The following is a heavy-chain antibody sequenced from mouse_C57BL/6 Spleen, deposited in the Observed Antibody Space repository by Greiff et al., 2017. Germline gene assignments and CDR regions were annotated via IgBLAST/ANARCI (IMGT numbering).Heavy chain of an antibody. CDR3: ARSGDYVDY. D-gene: IGHD2-13*01. V-gene: IGHV1-82*01. CDR2: IYPGDGDT. Sequence: QVQLQQSGPELVKPGASVKISCKASGYAFSSSWMNWVKQRPGKGLEWIGRIYPGDGDTNYNGKFKGKATLTADKSSSTAYMQLSLTSEDSAVYFCARSGDYVDYWGQGTTLTVSS. CDR1: GYAFSSSW. J-gene: IGHJ2*01.